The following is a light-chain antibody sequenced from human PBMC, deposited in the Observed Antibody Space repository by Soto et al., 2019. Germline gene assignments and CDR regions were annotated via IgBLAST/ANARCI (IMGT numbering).Light chain of an antibody. V-gene: IGKV1-9*01. Sequence: DIPLTQSPSFLSASVGDRVTITCRASQGINTYLAWYQQKPGKAPQLLISAASTLETGVPSRFSGSGSGAEFTLAIDSLQPEDFATYYCQQLKSFPLTFGGGTTVEI. CDR1: QGINTY. CDR2: AAS. J-gene: IGKJ4*01. CDR3: QQLKSFPLT.